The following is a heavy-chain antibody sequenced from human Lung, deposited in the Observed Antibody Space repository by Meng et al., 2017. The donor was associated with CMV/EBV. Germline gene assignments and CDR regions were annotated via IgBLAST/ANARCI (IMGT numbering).Heavy chain of an antibody. CDR1: GFTFSSYA. V-gene: IGHV3-23*01. D-gene: IGHD3-10*01. J-gene: IGHJ4*02. CDR2: ISGSGGST. CDR3: AKRLGGLLSSDADLGY. Sequence: GESLKISCAASGFTFSSYAMSWVRQAPGKGLEWVSAISGSGGSTYYADSVKGRFTISRDNSKNTLYLQMNSLRAEDTAVYYCAKRLGGLLSSDADLGYWGQGTLVXVSS.